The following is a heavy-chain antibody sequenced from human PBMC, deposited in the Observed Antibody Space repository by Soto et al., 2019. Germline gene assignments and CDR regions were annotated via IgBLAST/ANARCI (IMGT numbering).Heavy chain of an antibody. CDR2: ISYDGSNK. V-gene: IGHV3-30-3*01. J-gene: IGHJ4*02. D-gene: IGHD2-15*01. Sequence: GGSLRLSCAASGFTFSSYAMHWVRQAPGKGLEWVAVISYDGSNKYYADSVKGRFTISRDNSKNTLYLQMNSLRAEDTAVYYCARDHFPMFVVVVAATFFDYWGQGTLVTVSS. CDR3: ARDHFPMFVVVVAATFFDY. CDR1: GFTFSSYA.